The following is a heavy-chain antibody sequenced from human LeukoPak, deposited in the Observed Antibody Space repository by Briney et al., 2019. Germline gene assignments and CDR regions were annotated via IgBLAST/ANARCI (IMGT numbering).Heavy chain of an antibody. CDR1: GFTFSSYW. D-gene: IGHD3-22*01. Sequence: GGSLRLSCAASGFTFSSYWMSWVRQAPGKGLEWVANIKQDGSEKYYVDSVKGRFTISRDNAKNSLYLQMNSLRAEDTAVYYCARDFQTYYYDSSGYYPRFFQHWGQGTLVTVSS. CDR3: ARDFQTYYYDSSGYYPRFFQH. CDR2: IKQDGSEK. J-gene: IGHJ1*01. V-gene: IGHV3-7*01.